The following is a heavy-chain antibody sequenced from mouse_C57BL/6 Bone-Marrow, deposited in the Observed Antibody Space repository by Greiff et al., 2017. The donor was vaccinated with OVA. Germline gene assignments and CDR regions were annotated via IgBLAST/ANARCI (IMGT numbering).Heavy chain of an antibody. D-gene: IGHD3-2*02. V-gene: IGHV5-4*01. CDR1: GFTFSSYA. CDR2: ISDGGSYT. J-gene: IGHJ2*01. Sequence: DVHLVESGGGLVKPGGSLKLSCAASGFTFSSYAMSWVRQTPEKRLEWVATISDGGSYTYYPDNVKGRFTISRDNAKNNLYLQMSHLKSEDTAMYYCARDRGSSGYRYFDYWGQGTTLTVSS. CDR3: ARDRGSSGYRYFDY.